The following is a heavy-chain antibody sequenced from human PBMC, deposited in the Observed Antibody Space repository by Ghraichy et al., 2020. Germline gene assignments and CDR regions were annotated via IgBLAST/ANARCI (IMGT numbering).Heavy chain of an antibody. V-gene: IGHV3-30*02. CDR1: GFTFSNSA. D-gene: IGHD3-10*01. CDR3: AKEGVRGSGKYFDS. Sequence: GESLNISCAASGFTFSNSAMHWVRQAPGKGLEWVALILYDGTTKFYADSVKGRFTISRDNSKNTLYVQMNGLTTEDTAAYYCAKEGVRGSGKYFDSWGQGTLVTVSS. J-gene: IGHJ4*02. CDR2: ILYDGTTK.